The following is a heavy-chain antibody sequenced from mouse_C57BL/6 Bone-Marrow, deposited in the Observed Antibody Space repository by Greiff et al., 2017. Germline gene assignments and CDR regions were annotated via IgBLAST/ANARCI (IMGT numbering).Heavy chain of an antibody. CDR3: ARNDWYLFDY. J-gene: IGHJ2*01. CDR1: GYTFSGYW. Sequence: QVQLQQSGAELMKPWATVKLSCKATGYTFSGYWVERVKQEPGHGLGWIGEILPGSGRTNYNEKFKGKATFTADTSSSTAYMQLSSLTTEDSAIYYCARNDWYLFDYWGQGTTLTVSS. V-gene: IGHV1-9*01. D-gene: IGHD2-3*01. CDR2: ILPGSGRT.